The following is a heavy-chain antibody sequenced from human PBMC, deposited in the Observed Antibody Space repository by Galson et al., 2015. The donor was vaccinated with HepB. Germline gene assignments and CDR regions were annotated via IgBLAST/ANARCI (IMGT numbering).Heavy chain of an antibody. Sequence: PALVKPTQTLTLTCTFSGFSLSTSGVGVGWIRQPPGKALEWLALIYWDDDKRYSPSLKSRLTITMDTSKNQVVLIMTNMDPVDTGTYYCAHRIPVAGLGDYFDYWGQGTLVTVSS. D-gene: IGHD6-19*01. CDR3: AHRIPVAGLGDYFDY. V-gene: IGHV2-5*02. J-gene: IGHJ4*02. CDR1: GFSLSTSGVG. CDR2: IYWDDDK.